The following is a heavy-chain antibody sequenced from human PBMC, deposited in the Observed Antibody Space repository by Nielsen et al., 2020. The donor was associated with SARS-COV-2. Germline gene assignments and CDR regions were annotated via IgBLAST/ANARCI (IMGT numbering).Heavy chain of an antibody. J-gene: IGHJ4*02. V-gene: IGHV3-33*08. CDR1: GFTFSSYG. CDR2: IWYDGSNK. Sequence: LKISCAASGFTFSSYGMHWVRQAPGKGLEWVAVIWYDGSNKYYADSVKGRFTISRDNSKNTLYLQMNSLRAEDTAVYYCARDLVVAPDFGDYFDYWGQGTLVTVSS. CDR3: ARDLVVAPDFGDYFDY. D-gene: IGHD3-22*01.